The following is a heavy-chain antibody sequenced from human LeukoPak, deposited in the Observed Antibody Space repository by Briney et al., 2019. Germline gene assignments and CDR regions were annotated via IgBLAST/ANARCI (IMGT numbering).Heavy chain of an antibody. CDR1: GGSISSYY. J-gene: IGHJ3*02. V-gene: IGHV4-59*01. Sequence: PSETLSLTCTVSGGSISSYYWSWIRQPPGKGLEWIGHIYYSGSTNYNPPLKSRVTISVDTSKNQFSLKLSSVTAADTAVYYCARVPQATYYDFWSGPVDAFDIWGQGTMVTVSS. CDR3: ARVPQATYYDFWSGPVDAFDI. CDR2: IYYSGST. D-gene: IGHD3-3*01.